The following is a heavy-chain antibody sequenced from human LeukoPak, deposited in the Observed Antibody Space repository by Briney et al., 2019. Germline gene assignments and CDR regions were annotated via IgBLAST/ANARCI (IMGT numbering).Heavy chain of an antibody. CDR2: INPNSGGA. CDR3: ARDADVDTLFDY. J-gene: IGHJ4*02. Sequence: ASVKVSCKASGYTFTGYYMHWVRQAPGQGLEWMGRINPNSGGANYAQKFQGRVTMTRETSISTAYMERSRLRSDDTAVYYCARDADVDTLFDYWGQGTLVTVSS. D-gene: IGHD5-18*01. CDR1: GYTFTGYY. V-gene: IGHV1-2*06.